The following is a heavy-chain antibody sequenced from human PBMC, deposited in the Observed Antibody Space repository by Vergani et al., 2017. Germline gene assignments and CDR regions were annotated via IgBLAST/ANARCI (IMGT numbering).Heavy chain of an antibody. V-gene: IGHV4-61*02. D-gene: IGHD3-10*01. CDR1: GGSFSTGGQS. J-gene: IGHJ5*02. CDR2: IYTSGAT. Sequence: QVRLQESGPGLVKPSQTLSLTCTVSGGSFSTGGQSWTWLRQSAGKGLEWIGRIYTSGATNYNPSLRSRAIMSVDASKKQFSPKLNSVTAADTAVYYCGRVADFYGLGSRLLDLWGQGILVTVSS. CDR3: GRVADFYGLGSRLLDL.